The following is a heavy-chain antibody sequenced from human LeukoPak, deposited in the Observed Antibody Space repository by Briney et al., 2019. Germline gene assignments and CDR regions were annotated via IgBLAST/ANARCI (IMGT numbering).Heavy chain of an antibody. D-gene: IGHD2-21*02. CDR1: GASISSYN. V-gene: IGHV4-59*01. Sequence: SETLSLTCTVSGASISSYNWTWIRQPPGKGLEWIGYIYYSGNTNNNPSLKSRVTVSVDTSKNQFSLKLSSVTAADTAVYYCARARLGDFSFDYWGQGTLVTVSS. CDR3: ARARLGDFSFDY. J-gene: IGHJ4*02. CDR2: IYYSGNT.